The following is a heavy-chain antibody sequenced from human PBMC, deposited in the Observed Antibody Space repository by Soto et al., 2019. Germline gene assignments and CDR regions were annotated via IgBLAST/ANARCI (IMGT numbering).Heavy chain of an antibody. J-gene: IGHJ4*02. Sequence: QEQLVESGGGVVQPGRSLRLSCAASGFTFSSYGMHWVRQAPGKGLEWVAVIAYDGSNKYYVDSVKGRFTISRDNSKNTLYLQMNSLRAEDTAVYYCAKGSTAITYFDYWGQGTLVTVSS. CDR2: IAYDGSNK. D-gene: IGHD5-18*01. CDR3: AKGSTAITYFDY. V-gene: IGHV3-30*18. CDR1: GFTFSSYG.